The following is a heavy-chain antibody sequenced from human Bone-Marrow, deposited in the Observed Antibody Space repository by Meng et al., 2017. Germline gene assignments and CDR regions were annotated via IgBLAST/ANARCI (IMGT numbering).Heavy chain of an antibody. CDR3: AGDFDY. Sequence: QVRLVGAGGGLVKPGGSLRISCAASGFTFSDYSMSWIRQAPGKGLEWISYISSSGNTIYYADSVKGRFTISRDNAKNSLYLQMNGLRAEDTAVYYCAGDFDYWGQGTLVTVSS. CDR2: ISSSGNTI. V-gene: IGHV3-11*04. CDR1: GFTFSDYS. J-gene: IGHJ4*02.